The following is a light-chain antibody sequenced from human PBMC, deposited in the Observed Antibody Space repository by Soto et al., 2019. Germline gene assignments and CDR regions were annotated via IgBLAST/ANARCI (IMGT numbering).Light chain of an antibody. CDR3: QQSYSSPMYT. CDR2: AAS. CDR1: QSISTY. J-gene: IGKJ2*01. V-gene: IGKV1-39*01. Sequence: IQMTQSPSSLSASVGDRVTIACRASQSISTYLIWYQQTPGKAPKLLIYAASNLQNGVPSRFSGSGSGREFTLTISSLQPEDFATYYCQQSYSSPMYTFGQGTNLEIK.